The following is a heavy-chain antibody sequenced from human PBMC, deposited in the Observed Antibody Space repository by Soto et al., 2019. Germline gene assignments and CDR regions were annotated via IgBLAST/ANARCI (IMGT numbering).Heavy chain of an antibody. J-gene: IGHJ5*02. CDR1: GFAFNSHS. CDR3: ARDRVIRYAGYELDL. V-gene: IGHV3-30-3*01. D-gene: IGHD3-9*01. Sequence: QMQLLESGGGVVQPGKALRLSCAASGFAFNSHSMHWVRQAPGKGLEWLALMPSDGSSKFYADSVKGRCTISRDNSKTSLYLEMNSLRSEDTAVYYCARDRVIRYAGYELDLWGQGTLVTVSS. CDR2: MPSDGSSK.